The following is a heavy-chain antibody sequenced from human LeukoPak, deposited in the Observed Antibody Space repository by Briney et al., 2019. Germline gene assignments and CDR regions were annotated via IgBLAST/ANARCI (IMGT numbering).Heavy chain of an antibody. D-gene: IGHD3-22*01. V-gene: IGHV4-34*01. CDR1: GGSFSGYY. Sequence: PSETLSLTCAVYGGSFSGYYWSWIRQPPGKGLEWIGEINHSGSANYNPSLKSRVTISVDTSKNQFSLKLSSVTAADTAVYYCARTYYYDSSGPTPCFDYWGQATLVTVSS. J-gene: IGHJ4*02. CDR3: ARTYYYDSSGPTPCFDY. CDR2: INHSGSA.